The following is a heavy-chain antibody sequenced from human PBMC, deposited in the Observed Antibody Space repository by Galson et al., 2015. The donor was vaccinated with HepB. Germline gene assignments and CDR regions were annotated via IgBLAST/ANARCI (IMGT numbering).Heavy chain of an antibody. CDR2: IYYSGST. D-gene: IGHD2-21*01. J-gene: IGHJ6*03. CDR1: GGSISSGGYY. Sequence: LSLTCTVSGGSISSGGYYWSWIRQHPGKGLEWIGYIYYSGSTYYNPSLKSRVTISVDTSKNQFSLKLSSVTAADTAVYYCARDYCGGDCYSSHYYMDVWGKGTTVTVSS. V-gene: IGHV4-31*03. CDR3: ARDYCGGDCYSSHYYMDV.